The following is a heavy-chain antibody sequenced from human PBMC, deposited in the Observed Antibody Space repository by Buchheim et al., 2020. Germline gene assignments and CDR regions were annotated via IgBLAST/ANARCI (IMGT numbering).Heavy chain of an antibody. V-gene: IGHV3-30-3*01. Sequence: QVQLVESGGGVVQPGRSLRLSCAASGFTFSSYAMHWVRQAPGKGLEWVAVISYDGSNKYYADSVKGRFTISRDNSKNTLYLQMNSLRAEDTAVYYCARVNVIVVPYSGYFDYWGQGTL. CDR2: ISYDGSNK. CDR1: GFTFSSYA. D-gene: IGHD3-22*01. J-gene: IGHJ4*02. CDR3: ARVNVIVVPYSGYFDY.